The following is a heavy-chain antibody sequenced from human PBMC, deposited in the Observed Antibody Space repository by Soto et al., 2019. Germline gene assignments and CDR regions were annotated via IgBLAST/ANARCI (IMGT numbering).Heavy chain of an antibody. Sequence: SVKVSCKASGGTFSSYAISWVRQAPGQGLEWMGGIIPIFGTANYAQKLQGRVTMTTDTSTSTAYMELRSLRSDDTAVYYCARDGPIVVVVAAVDYWGQGTLVTVSS. V-gene: IGHV1-69*05. D-gene: IGHD2-15*01. J-gene: IGHJ4*02. CDR3: ARDGPIVVVVAAVDY. CDR1: GGTFSSYA. CDR2: IIPIFGTA.